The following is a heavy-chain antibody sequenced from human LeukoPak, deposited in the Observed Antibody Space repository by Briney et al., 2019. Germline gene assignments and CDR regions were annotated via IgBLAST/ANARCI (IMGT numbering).Heavy chain of an antibody. D-gene: IGHD1-1*01. CDR3: ATDYATLRAFDI. CDR2: FDPEDGET. V-gene: IGHV1-24*01. J-gene: IGHJ3*02. Sequence: ASVTVSCTVSVYTLTELSMHWVRQAPGKGREWMGGFDPEDGETIYAQKFQGRVTMTEDTSTDTAYMELSSLRSEDTAVYYCATDYATLRAFDIWGQGTMVTVSS. CDR1: VYTLTELS.